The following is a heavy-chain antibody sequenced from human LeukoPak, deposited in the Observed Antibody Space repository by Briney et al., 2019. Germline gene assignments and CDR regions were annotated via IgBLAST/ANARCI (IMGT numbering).Heavy chain of an antibody. CDR2: IYYSGST. V-gene: IGHV4-39*01. Sequence: SETLSLTCTVSGDSTSNINYYWGWIRHPPGKGLECIGSIYYSGSTYYNPSLKSRVTISVDTSKNQFSLKLSSVTAADTAVYYCASQRNDYYDSSGHDYWGQGTLVTVSS. J-gene: IGHJ4*02. CDR1: GDSTSNINYY. D-gene: IGHD3-22*01. CDR3: ASQRNDYYDSSGHDY.